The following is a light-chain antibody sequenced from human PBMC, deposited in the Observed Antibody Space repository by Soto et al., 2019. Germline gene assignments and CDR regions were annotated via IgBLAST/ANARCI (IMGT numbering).Light chain of an antibody. CDR1: QSLLHSNGYNY. CDR2: LGS. CDR3: MQALQTPPYT. J-gene: IGKJ2*01. V-gene: IGKV2-28*01. Sequence: DIVMTHSRLALHVTAGERASISCKASQSLLHSNGYNYLDWYLQKPGQSPQLLIYLGSNRASGVPDRFSGSGSGTDFTLKISRVEAEDVGVYYCMQALQTPPYTFGQGTKVDIK.